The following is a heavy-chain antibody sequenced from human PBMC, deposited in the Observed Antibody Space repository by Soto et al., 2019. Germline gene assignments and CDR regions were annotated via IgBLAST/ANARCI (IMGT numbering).Heavy chain of an antibody. V-gene: IGHV1-3*01. J-gene: IGHJ4*02. CDR3: VRDGAVAGNINFDF. CDR2: INAGDGNT. D-gene: IGHD6-19*01. Sequence: ASVKVSCKASGYTFTNYAVHWVRQAPGQRLEWMGWINAGDGNTKYSRHFQGRVTITRDTSASTAYMELSSLRSEDTAVYYCVRDGAVAGNINFDFWGQGTLVTVSS. CDR1: GYTFTNYA.